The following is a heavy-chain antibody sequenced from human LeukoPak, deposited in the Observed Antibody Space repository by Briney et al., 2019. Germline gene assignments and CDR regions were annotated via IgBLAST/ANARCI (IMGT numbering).Heavy chain of an antibody. CDR2: ISAYNGNT. CDR1: GYTFISYG. Sequence: ASVKVSCKASGYTFISYGISWVRQAPGQGLEWMGWISAYNGNTNYAQKLQGRVTMTTDISTSTAYMELRSLRSDDTAVYYCARDRAPYDSSGYMNDYWGQGTLVTVSS. D-gene: IGHD3-22*01. CDR3: ARDRAPYDSSGYMNDY. J-gene: IGHJ4*02. V-gene: IGHV1-18*01.